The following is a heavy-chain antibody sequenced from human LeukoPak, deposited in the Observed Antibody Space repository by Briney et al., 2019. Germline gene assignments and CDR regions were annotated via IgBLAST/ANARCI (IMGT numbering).Heavy chain of an antibody. J-gene: IGHJ5*02. CDR2: TYYRSKWYN. Sequence: SQTLSLTFAISGDSVSSNSAAWNWLRQSPSRGLEWLGRTYYRSKWYNDYAVSVKSRITINPDTSKNQFSLQLNSVTPEDTAVYYCARGQSVAATTGYWFDPWGQGTLVTVSS. V-gene: IGHV6-1*01. CDR3: ARGQSVAATTGYWFDP. CDR1: GDSVSSNSAA. D-gene: IGHD2-15*01.